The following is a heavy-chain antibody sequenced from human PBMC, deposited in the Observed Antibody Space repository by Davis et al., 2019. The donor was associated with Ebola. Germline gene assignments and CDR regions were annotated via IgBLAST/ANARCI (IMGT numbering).Heavy chain of an antibody. Sequence: GESLKISCAASGFTFSNAWMSWVRQAPGKGLEWVGRIKSKTDGGTTDYAAPVKGRFTISRDDSKNTLYLQMNSLKTEDTAVYYCAPGPDPDYWGQGTLVTVSS. CDR1: GFTFSNAW. CDR2: IKSKTDGGTT. CDR3: APGPDPDY. V-gene: IGHV3-15*01. J-gene: IGHJ4*02.